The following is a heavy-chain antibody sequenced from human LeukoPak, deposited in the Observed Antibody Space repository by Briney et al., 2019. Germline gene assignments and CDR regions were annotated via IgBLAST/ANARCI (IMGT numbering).Heavy chain of an antibody. J-gene: IGHJ4*02. Sequence: PSETLSLTCAVYGGSFSGYYWSWIRQPPGKGLEWIGEINHSGSTNYNPSLKSRVTISVDTSKNQFSLKLSSVTAADTAVYYCARGYYDSSGYYYLKSSRAPSYFDYWGQGTLVTVSS. V-gene: IGHV4-34*01. CDR3: ARGYYDSSGYYYLKSSRAPSYFDY. D-gene: IGHD3-22*01. CDR2: INHSGST. CDR1: GGSFSGYY.